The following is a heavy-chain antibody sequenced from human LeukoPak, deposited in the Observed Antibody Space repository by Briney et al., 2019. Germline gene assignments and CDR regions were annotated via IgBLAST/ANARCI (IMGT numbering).Heavy chain of an antibody. Sequence: SETLSLTCTVSSGSIRNYYWSWIRQPPGKGLDWIGYIYSSGRTNYNPSLKSRVAISVDLSKNQFSLNLSSVTAADTAVYYCARLLDNNWYFDYWGQGTLVTVSS. CDR1: SGSIRNYY. CDR3: ARLLDNNWYFDY. CDR2: IYSSGRT. J-gene: IGHJ4*02. V-gene: IGHV4-59*08. D-gene: IGHD1-1*01.